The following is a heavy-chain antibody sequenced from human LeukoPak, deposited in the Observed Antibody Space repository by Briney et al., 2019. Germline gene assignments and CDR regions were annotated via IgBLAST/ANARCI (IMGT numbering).Heavy chain of an antibody. CDR2: IWYDGSNK. V-gene: IGHV3-33*01. J-gene: IGHJ3*02. CDR3: ARDPRCSSTSCYIYYAFDI. Sequence: GGALRLSCAASGFTFSSYGMHWVRQAPGKGLEWVAVIWYDGSNKYYAYSVKGRLTISRDNYKNTMYLQMNSLRAEETAVYYCARDPRCSSTSCYIYYAFDIWGQGTMVTVSS. CDR1: GFTFSSYG. D-gene: IGHD2-2*02.